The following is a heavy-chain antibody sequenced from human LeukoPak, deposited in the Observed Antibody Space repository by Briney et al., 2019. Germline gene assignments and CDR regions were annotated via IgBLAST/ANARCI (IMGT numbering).Heavy chain of an antibody. CDR1: GFTFSGYS. CDR2: ISGDSRTI. V-gene: IGHV3-48*01. CDR3: ARDRRYYYMDV. D-gene: IGHD1-14*01. J-gene: IGHJ6*03. Sequence: PGGSLRLSCAASGFTFSGYSINWVRQAPGKGLEWVSYISGDSRTIYYADSVKGRFTISRDNAKDSVYLQMNSLRAGDTAVYYCARDRRYYYMDVWGKGTPVTVS.